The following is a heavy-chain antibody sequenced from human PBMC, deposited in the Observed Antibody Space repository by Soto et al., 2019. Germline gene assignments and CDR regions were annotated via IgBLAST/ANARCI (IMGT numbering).Heavy chain of an antibody. CDR3: ARIVVVPAAFDY. D-gene: IGHD2-2*01. CDR1: GGSISSGDYY. J-gene: IGHJ4*02. CDR2: IYYSGST. Sequence: SETLSLTCTVSGGSISSGDYYWSWIRQPPGKGLEWIGYIYYSGSTYYNPSLKSRVTISVDTSKNQFSLKLRSVTAADTAVYYCARIVVVPAAFDYWGQGTLVTVSS. V-gene: IGHV4-30-4*01.